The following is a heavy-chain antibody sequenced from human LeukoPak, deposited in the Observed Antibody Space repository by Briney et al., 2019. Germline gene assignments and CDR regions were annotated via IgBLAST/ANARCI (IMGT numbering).Heavy chain of an antibody. Sequence: PGGSLRLSCVASGFTFSTYAMSWVRQAPGKELEWVSVISGGGYTTYYADSTKGRFSISRDISKSTLNLRMDSLRAEDTAVYYCARAEVGTAYFDSWGQGILVTVSS. CDR3: ARAEVGTAYFDS. CDR1: GFTFSTYA. V-gene: IGHV3-23*01. D-gene: IGHD1-7*01. CDR2: ISGGGYTT. J-gene: IGHJ4*02.